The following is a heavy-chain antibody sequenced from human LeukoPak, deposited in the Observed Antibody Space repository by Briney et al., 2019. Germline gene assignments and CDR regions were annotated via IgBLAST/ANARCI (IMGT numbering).Heavy chain of an antibody. V-gene: IGHV4-59*08. D-gene: IGHD3-10*01. J-gene: IGHJ6*02. CDR3: ARSTGGLVRGATYYYNGMDV. CDR2: IYYSGSA. Sequence: SETLSLTCTVSGGSISSYYWSWIRQPPGKGLDGNGYIYYSGSANYNPSLKSRVTISVDTSKNQFSLKLSSLTAADTAVYYCARSTGGLVRGATYYYNGMDVWGQGTTVTVSS. CDR1: GGSISSYY.